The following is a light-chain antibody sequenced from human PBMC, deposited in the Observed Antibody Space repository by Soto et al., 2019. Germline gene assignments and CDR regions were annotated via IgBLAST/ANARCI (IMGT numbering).Light chain of an antibody. CDR1: QDISNY. CDR2: DAS. J-gene: IGKJ1*01. V-gene: IGKV1-33*01. CDR3: QQYDNPWT. Sequence: DIQMTQSPSSLSASVGDRVTITCQASQDISNYLNWYQQKPGKAPKLLIYDASNLETGVPSRFSGSGSGTDFTFTISSLQPGDIATYYCQQYDNPWTFGQGTKVEIK.